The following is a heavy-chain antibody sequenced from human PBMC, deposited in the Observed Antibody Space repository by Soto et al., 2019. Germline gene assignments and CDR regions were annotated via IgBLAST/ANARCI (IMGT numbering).Heavy chain of an antibody. CDR2: IYYSGST. CDR3: ARDMRRLATITDDAFDI. Sequence: SETLSLTGTVCGGSISSYYCSWIRQPPWKGLEWIGYIYYSGSTNYNPSLKSRVTISVDTSKNQFSLKLSSVTAADTAVYYCARDMRRLATITDDAFDIWGQRIMVTVSS. D-gene: IGHD5-12*01. V-gene: IGHV4-59*01. J-gene: IGHJ3*02. CDR1: GGSISSYY.